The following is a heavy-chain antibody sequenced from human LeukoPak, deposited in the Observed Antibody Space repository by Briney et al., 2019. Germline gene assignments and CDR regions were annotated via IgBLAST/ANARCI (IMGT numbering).Heavy chain of an antibody. D-gene: IGHD2-2*03. V-gene: IGHV3-43*01. Sequence: GGSLRLSCTASGFTFDDYTMHWVRQPPGKGLEWVSLVSWDGTNTHYADSVKGRFTISRDNSKNTLYLQMNSLRAEDTAVYYCARDLGGYCSSTSCYFSAFDIWGQGTMVTVSS. J-gene: IGHJ3*02. CDR3: ARDLGGYCSSTSCYFSAFDI. CDR2: VSWDGTNT. CDR1: GFTFDDYT.